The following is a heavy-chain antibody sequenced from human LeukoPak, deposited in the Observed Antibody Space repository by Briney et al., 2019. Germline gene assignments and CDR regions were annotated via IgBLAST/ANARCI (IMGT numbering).Heavy chain of an antibody. Sequence: GGSLRLSCAASGFTFSIYAMSWVRQAPGKGLEWVSAISGSGGSTYYADSVKGRFTISRDNSKNTLYLQMNSLRAEDTAVYYCAKDWGYSSSWYGFDYWGQGTLVTVSS. J-gene: IGHJ4*02. CDR1: GFTFSIYA. CDR2: ISGSGGST. CDR3: AKDWGYSSSWYGFDY. D-gene: IGHD6-13*01. V-gene: IGHV3-23*01.